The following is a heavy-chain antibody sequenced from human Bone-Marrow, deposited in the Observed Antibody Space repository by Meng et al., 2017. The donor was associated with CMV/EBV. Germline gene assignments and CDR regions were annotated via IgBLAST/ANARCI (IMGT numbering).Heavy chain of an antibody. Sequence: SETLSLTCTVSGASIRNNLYWWSWIRQSPGKGLEFIGSIFYSGSTSHNPSLWGRVSMSVDTSKSQFSLQLRSVTAADTAVYYCASGGFVVVPAAMYWFDPWGQGTLVTVSS. V-gene: IGHV4-31*03. CDR1: GASIRNNLYW. CDR3: ASGGFVVVPAAMYWFDP. CDR2: IFYSGST. J-gene: IGHJ5*02. D-gene: IGHD2-2*01.